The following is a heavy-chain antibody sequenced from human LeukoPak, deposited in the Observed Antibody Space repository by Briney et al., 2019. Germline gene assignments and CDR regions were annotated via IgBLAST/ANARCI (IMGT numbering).Heavy chain of an antibody. CDR3: AKGKDIAAAGSQRYYYYMDV. J-gene: IGHJ6*03. CDR1: GFTFSDYY. Sequence: PGGSLRLSCAASGFTFSDYYMSWIRQAPGKGLEWVSYISSSGSTIYYADSVKGRFTISRDNAKNSLYLQMNSLRAEDTAVYYCAKGKDIAAAGSQRYYYYMDVWGKGTTVTISS. D-gene: IGHD6-13*01. CDR2: ISSSGSTI. V-gene: IGHV3-11*01.